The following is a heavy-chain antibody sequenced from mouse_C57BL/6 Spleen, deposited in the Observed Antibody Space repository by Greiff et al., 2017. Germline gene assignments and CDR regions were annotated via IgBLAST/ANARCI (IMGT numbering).Heavy chain of an antibody. J-gene: IGHJ3*01. Sequence: EVQLQQSGPELVKPGASVKISCKASGYTFTDYYMNWVKQSHGKSLEWIGDINPNNGGTSYNQKFKGKATLTVDKSSSTAYMELRSLTSEDSAVYYCARDDYGGLFAYWGQGTLVTVSA. V-gene: IGHV1-26*01. D-gene: IGHD2-4*01. CDR3: ARDDYGGLFAY. CDR2: INPNNGGT. CDR1: GYTFTDYY.